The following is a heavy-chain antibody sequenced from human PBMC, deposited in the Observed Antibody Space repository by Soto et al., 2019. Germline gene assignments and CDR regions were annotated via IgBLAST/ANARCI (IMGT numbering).Heavy chain of an antibody. J-gene: IGHJ4*02. D-gene: IGHD2-8*01. CDR3: GKNGLDNSPSAIDS. CDR1: GFTLRNNV. Sequence: PGVSLRVSCAASGFTLRNNVLSWVRQAPGKGLDWVSGITGSGRDTYYADSVKGRFTISRDNSKNMVFLQMNSLRAEDTALYYCGKNGLDNSPSAIDSWGPGTLVTVSS. V-gene: IGHV3-23*01. CDR2: ITGSGRDT.